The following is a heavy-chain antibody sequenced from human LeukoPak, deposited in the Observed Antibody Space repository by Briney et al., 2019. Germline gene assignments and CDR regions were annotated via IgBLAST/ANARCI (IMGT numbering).Heavy chain of an antibody. CDR1: GYTFTSYG. D-gene: IGHD6-19*01. V-gene: IGHV1-18*01. CDR2: ISAYNGDT. J-gene: IGHJ3*02. CDR3: ARSNSGWEDI. Sequence: GASVKVSCKASGYTFTSYGISWVRQAPGQGLEWMGWISAYNGDTYYAQSLQGRVTMTTDTSTSTAYMELRSLRSDDTAVYYCARSNSGWEDIWGQGTMVTVSS.